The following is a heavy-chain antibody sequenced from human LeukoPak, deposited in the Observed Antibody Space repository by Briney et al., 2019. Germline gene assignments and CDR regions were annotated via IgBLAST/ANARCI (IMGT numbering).Heavy chain of an antibody. CDR2: ISGSGGST. D-gene: IGHD5-18*01. Sequence: SGGSLRLSCAASGFTLSSYAMSWVRQAPGKGLEWVSAISGSGGSTYYADSVKGRFTISRDNSKNTLYLQMNSLRAEDTAVYYCAVQGYSYGYYFDYWGQGTLVTVSS. V-gene: IGHV3-23*01. CDR1: GFTLSSYA. CDR3: AVQGYSYGYYFDY. J-gene: IGHJ4*02.